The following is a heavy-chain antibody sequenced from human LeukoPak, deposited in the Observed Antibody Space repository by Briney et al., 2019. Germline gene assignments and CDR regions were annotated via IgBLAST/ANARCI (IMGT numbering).Heavy chain of an antibody. Sequence: GGSLRLSCAASGFTFSSYAMSWVRQAPGKGLEWVSGISGSGGSTYYADSVKGRFTISRDNSKNTLYLQMNSLRAEDTAVYYCAKGRVTVVITGIDYLGQGTLVTVSS. CDR3: AKGRVTVVITGIDY. CDR2: ISGSGGST. CDR1: GFTFSSYA. D-gene: IGHD3-22*01. V-gene: IGHV3-23*01. J-gene: IGHJ4*02.